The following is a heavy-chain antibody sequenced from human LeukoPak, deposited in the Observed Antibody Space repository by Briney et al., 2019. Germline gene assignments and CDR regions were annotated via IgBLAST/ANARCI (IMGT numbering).Heavy chain of an antibody. D-gene: IGHD5-18*01. CDR2: ISGSGGST. V-gene: IGHV3-23*01. CDR3: ARAGTAMDVDY. CDR1: GFTFSSYA. J-gene: IGHJ4*02. Sequence: GGSLRLSCAASGFTFSSYAMSWVRQAPGKGLEWVSAISGSGGSTYYADSVKGRFTISRDNAKNSLYLQMNSLRAEDTAVYYCARAGTAMDVDYWGQGTQVTVSS.